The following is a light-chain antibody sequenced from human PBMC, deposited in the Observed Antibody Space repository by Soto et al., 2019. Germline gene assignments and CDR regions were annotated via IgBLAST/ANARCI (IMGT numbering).Light chain of an antibody. Sequence: VLAQSPATMSLCPGERAPLSCRASQSVSSNLAWYQQKPGQAPRLLIYGASSRATGIPDRFSGSGSGTDFTLTINSLEPENFAVYYCQQFSIYPLTFGGGTTVDI. J-gene: IGKJ4*01. CDR1: QSVSSN. V-gene: IGKV3-20*01. CDR2: GAS. CDR3: QQFSIYPLT.